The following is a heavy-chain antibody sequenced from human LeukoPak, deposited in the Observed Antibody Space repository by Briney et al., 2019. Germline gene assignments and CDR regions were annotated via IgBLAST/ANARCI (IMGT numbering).Heavy chain of an antibody. J-gene: IGHJ6*02. V-gene: IGHV3-9*01. CDR1: GFTFDDYA. CDR2: ISWNSGSI. D-gene: IGHD3-9*01. Sequence: GGSLRLSCAASGFTFDDYAMHWVRQAPGKGLEWVSGISWNSGSIGYADSVKSRFTISRDNAKNSLYLQMNSLRAEDTALYYCAKDSGDYDILTGYKDVWGQGTTVTVSS. CDR3: AKDSGDYDILTGYKDV.